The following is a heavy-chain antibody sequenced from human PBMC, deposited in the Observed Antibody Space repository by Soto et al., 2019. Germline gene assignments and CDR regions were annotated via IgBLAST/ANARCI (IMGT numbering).Heavy chain of an antibody. Sequence: QVQLVESGGGVVQPGRSLRLSCAGTGFTFNSYGMHWARQAPGEGLEWVAVISYDGNRKYYADSVMGRCTISRDFSKNTVDLHMNSLRVEYTAVYFCAGKGYGGRWSLDYRGQGILVVVSS. CDR1: GFTFNSYG. J-gene: IGHJ4*02. CDR3: AGKGYGGRWSLDY. D-gene: IGHD6-13*01. V-gene: IGHV3-30*03. CDR2: ISYDGNRK.